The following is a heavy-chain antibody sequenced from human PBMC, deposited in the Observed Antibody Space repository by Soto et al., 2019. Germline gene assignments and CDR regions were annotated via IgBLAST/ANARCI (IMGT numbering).Heavy chain of an antibody. CDR2: ISSGSGHI. J-gene: IGHJ4*02. Sequence: QVQLVESGGGLVKPGGSLRLSCAAYGFSFGDYYMSWIRQTPGKGLELLSSISSGSGHINYADSVKGRFTISRDNAKHSLYLQMNTLRPEDTAVYYCARDWGDGHNYFDYWGQGTLVTVSS. D-gene: IGHD3-10*01. V-gene: IGHV3-11*05. CDR1: GFSFGDYY. CDR3: ARDWGDGHNYFDY.